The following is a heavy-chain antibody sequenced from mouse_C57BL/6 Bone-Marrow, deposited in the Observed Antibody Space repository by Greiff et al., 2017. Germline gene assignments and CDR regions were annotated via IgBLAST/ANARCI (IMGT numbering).Heavy chain of an antibody. CDR3: ARSQLGYFDY. CDR1: GYAFSTYW. CDR2: IYPGDGDT. D-gene: IGHD1-3*01. Sequence: QVQLQQSGAELVKPGASVKISCKVSGYAFSTYWMNWVKQRPGKGLEWIGQIYPGDGDTNYNGKFKGKATLTADKSSSTAYMQLSSLTSEDSAVYYCARSQLGYFDYWGQGTTLTVSS. J-gene: IGHJ2*01. V-gene: IGHV1-80*01.